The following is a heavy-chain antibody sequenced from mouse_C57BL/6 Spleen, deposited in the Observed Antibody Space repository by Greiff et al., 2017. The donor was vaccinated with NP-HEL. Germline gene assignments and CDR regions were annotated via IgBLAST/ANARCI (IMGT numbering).Heavy chain of an antibody. J-gene: IGHJ3*01. CDR1: GYTFTDYE. CDR2: IDPETGGT. CDR3: TRGELTEAWFAY. V-gene: IGHV1-15*01. Sequence: VHLVESGAELVRPGASVTLSCKASGYTFTDYEMHWVKQTPVHGLEWIGAIDPETGGTACNQKFKGKAILTADKSSSTAYMELRSLTSEDSAVYYCTRGELTEAWFAYWGQGTLVTVSA. D-gene: IGHD1-1*01.